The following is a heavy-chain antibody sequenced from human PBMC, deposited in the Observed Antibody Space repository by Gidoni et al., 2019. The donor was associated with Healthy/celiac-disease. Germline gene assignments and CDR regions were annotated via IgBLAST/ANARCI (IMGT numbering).Heavy chain of an antibody. Sequence: EVQLLESGGGLVQPGGSLRLSCAASGFTFSSYAMSWVRQAPGKGLGWVSAISGSGGSTYYADSVKGRFTSSRDNSKNTLYLQMNSLRAEDTAVYYCAKSPGGRSGFDYWGQGTLVTVSS. CDR3: AKSPGGRSGFDY. V-gene: IGHV3-23*01. CDR1: GFTFSSYA. D-gene: IGHD1-26*01. J-gene: IGHJ4*02. CDR2: ISGSGGST.